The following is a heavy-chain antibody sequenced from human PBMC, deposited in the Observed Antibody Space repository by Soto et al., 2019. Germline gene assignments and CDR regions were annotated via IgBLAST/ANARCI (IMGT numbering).Heavy chain of an antibody. CDR2: INPHVGST. Sequence: SVKGSCKAPRDTFPSYYINWVRQAPGQGLEWMGVINPHVGSTAYAQKFKGRVTLTRDTSASTVYMEVSSLTSEDTAMYYCARSSGGNFGIIIEGTNWFAPWGQGTPVTVYS. CDR1: RDTFPSYY. CDR3: ARSSGGNFGIIIEGTNWFAP. V-gene: IGHV1-46*01. D-gene: IGHD1-26*01. J-gene: IGHJ5*02.